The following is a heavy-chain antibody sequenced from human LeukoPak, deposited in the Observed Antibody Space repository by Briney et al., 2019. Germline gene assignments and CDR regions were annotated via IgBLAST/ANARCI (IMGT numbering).Heavy chain of an antibody. D-gene: IGHD3-9*01. Sequence: GGSLTLSCAASGFTFSYHWMTWVRQAPGKGLEWVANIKNDGAVKNYVDSVKGRFTISRDNSKNTLYLQMNSLRAEDTAVYYCARALGLRYFDWLLPDYWGQGTLVTVSS. CDR1: GFTFSYHW. CDR2: IKNDGAVK. J-gene: IGHJ4*02. V-gene: IGHV3-7*01. CDR3: ARALGLRYFDWLLPDY.